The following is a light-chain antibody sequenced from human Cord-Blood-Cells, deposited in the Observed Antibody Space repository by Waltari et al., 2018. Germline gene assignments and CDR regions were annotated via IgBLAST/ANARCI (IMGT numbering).Light chain of an antibody. CDR3: QSYDSSLIWV. CDR2: VNS. J-gene: IGLJ3*02. CDR1: SSNIGAGYD. Sequence: QSVLTQPPSVSGAPGQRGTISCTGSSSNIGAGYDVHWYQQLPGTAPKLLIYVNSNRPSGVPDRFSGSKSGTSASLAITGLQAEDEADYYCQSYDSSLIWVFGGGTKLTVL. V-gene: IGLV1-40*01.